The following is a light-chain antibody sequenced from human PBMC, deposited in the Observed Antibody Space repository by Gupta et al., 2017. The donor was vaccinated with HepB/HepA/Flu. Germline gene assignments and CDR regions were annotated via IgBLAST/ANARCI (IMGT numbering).Light chain of an antibody. CDR3: QQYGSSRYT. CDR1: ESVGSRS. Sequence: ELVLTQSPGTLSLSPGERATLSCRASESVGSRSFTWYQQKPGQAPRLLIYAASSRATGIPDRFSGSESGTDFTLTISRLKPEDFAVYYCQQYGSSRYTFGQGTKVEMK. J-gene: IGKJ2*01. V-gene: IGKV3-20*01. CDR2: AAS.